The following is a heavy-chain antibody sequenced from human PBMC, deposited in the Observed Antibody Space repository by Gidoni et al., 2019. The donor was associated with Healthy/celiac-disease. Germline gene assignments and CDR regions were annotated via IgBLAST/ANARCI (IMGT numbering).Heavy chain of an antibody. CDR1: GFTFDEYT. D-gene: IGHD6-6*01. CDR2: ISWEGGST. J-gene: IGHJ4*02. Sequence: EVQLVESGGVVVQPGGSLRLSCAASGFTFDEYTLHWVRQAPGKGLEWVYLISWEGGSTYYADSVKGRFNISRDNSKNSLYLQMNSLRTEDTALYYCAKGLVAPYSSSIDYWGQGTLVTVSS. CDR3: AKGLVAPYSSSIDY. V-gene: IGHV3-43*01.